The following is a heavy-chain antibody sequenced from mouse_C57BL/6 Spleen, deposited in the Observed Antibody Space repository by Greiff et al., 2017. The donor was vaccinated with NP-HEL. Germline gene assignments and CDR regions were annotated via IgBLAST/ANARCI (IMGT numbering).Heavy chain of an antibody. CDR3: ARGDPSWFAY. Sequence: EVQLQQSGPELVKPGASVKIPCKASGYTFTDYNMDWVKQSHGKSLEWIGDINPNNGGTICNQKFKGKATLTVDKSSSTAYMELRSLTSEDTAVYYCARGDPSWFAYWGQGTLVTVSA. D-gene: IGHD2-13*01. CDR2: INPNNGGT. J-gene: IGHJ3*01. V-gene: IGHV1-18*01. CDR1: GYTFTDYN.